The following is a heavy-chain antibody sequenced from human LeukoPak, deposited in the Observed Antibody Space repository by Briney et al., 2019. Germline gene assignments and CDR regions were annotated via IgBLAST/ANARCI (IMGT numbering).Heavy chain of an antibody. D-gene: IGHD6-6*01. J-gene: IGHJ4*02. V-gene: IGHV3-30*18. CDR1: GFTFSSYS. CDR2: ISYDGSNK. CDR3: AKDSPAEYSSALDY. Sequence: PGGSLRLSCAASGFTFSSYSMNWVRQAPGKGLEWVAVISYDGSNKYYADSVKGRFTISRDNSKNTLYLQMNSLRAEDTAVYYCAKDSPAEYSSALDYWGQGTLVTVSS.